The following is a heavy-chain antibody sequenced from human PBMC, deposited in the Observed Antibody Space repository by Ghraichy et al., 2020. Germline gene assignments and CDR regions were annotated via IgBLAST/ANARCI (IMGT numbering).Heavy chain of an antibody. D-gene: IGHD3-16*01. V-gene: IGHV4-39*07. CDR1: GGSISSSSYY. J-gene: IGHJ2*01. CDR2: IYYSGST. Sequence: SETMSLTCTVSGGSISSSSYYWGWIRQPPGKGLEWIGSIYYSGSTYYNPSLQSQVTISVDTSKNQFSLKLSAVTAADTAVYYCARRVRKYYDYVWGRHDWYFDLFGRGSLVAVSP. CDR3: ARRVRKYYDYVWGRHDWYFDL.